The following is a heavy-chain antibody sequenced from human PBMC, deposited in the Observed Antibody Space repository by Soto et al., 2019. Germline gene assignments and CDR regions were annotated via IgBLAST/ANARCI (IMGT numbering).Heavy chain of an antibody. D-gene: IGHD6-19*01. Sequence: QVQLQESGPGLVKPSQTLSLTCTVSGGSISSGGYYWTWIRQHPGKGLEWIGYIYYSGSTYYNPSLKSQVTISVDSSKNQFSLKLSSVTAADTAVYYCARGGSSGWYAHYYYYGMDVWGQGTTVTVSS. V-gene: IGHV4-31*01. CDR3: ARGGSSGWYAHYYYYGMDV. J-gene: IGHJ6*02. CDR2: IYYSGST. CDR1: GGSISSGGYY.